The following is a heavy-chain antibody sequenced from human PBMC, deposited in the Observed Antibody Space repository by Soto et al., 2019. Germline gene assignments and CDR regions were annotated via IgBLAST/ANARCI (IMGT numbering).Heavy chain of an antibody. CDR2: TTNRAKSYTA. Sequence: PGGSLRLSCAISGFSVSSNYLSWVRQAPGKGLEWVGRTTNRAKSYTAEYAASVKGRFTISRDDSHMYLQMDSLKTEDTAVYYCAREGDSSGPDFDYWGQGTLVTVSS. CDR1: GFSVSSNY. CDR3: AREGDSSGPDFDY. J-gene: IGHJ4*02. V-gene: IGHV3-72*01. D-gene: IGHD3-22*01.